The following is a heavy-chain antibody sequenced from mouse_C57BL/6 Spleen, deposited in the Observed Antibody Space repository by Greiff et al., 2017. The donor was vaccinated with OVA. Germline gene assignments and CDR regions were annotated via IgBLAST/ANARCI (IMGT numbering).Heavy chain of an antibody. CDR2: INPNNGGT. CDR1: GYTFTDYY. V-gene: IGHV1-26*01. J-gene: IGHJ1*03. Sequence: EVQLQQSGPELVKPGASVKISCKASGYTFTDYYMNWVKQSHGKSLEWIGDINPNNGGTSYNQKFKGNATLTVDKSSSTAYMELRSLTSEDSAVYYCARVITTVVARYFDVWGTGTTVTVSS. D-gene: IGHD1-1*01. CDR3: ARVITTVVARYFDV.